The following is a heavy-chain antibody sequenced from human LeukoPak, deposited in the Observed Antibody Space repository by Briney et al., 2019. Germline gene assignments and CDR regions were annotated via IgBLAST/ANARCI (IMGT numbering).Heavy chain of an antibody. CDR2: ISWDDDK. CDR1: GFSLSNTGVG. D-gene: IGHD1-26*01. Sequence: SGPTLVKPTQTLTLTCTFSGFSLSNTGVGVGWIRQPPGKALEWLAFISWDDDKRYSPFLRSRLTISKDTSENQVVLIMTNMDPMDTATYYCAHGPAGGSYSHFDYWGQGTLVTVSS. J-gene: IGHJ4*02. CDR3: AHGPAGGSYSHFDY. V-gene: IGHV2-5*02.